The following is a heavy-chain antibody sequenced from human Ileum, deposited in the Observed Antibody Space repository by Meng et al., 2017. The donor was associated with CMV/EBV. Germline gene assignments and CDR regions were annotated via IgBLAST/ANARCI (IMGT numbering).Heavy chain of an antibody. CDR3: AKGTGVTDPFDY. CDR2: IYVSGST. CDR1: GGSLTIDS. D-gene: IGHD1-14*01. J-gene: IGHJ4*02. Sequence: QGQLREPCPGLEKPSETLSLRCCIHGGSLTIDSWSWIRHPAGKGLEWIGRIYVSGSTNYNPSLKSRVTMSVDTSKNQFSLKLSSVTAADTAIYYCAKGTGVTDPFDYWGQGTLVTVSS. V-gene: IGHV4-4*07.